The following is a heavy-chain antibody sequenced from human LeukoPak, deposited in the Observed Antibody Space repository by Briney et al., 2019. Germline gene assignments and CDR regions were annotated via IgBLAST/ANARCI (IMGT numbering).Heavy chain of an antibody. Sequence: GGSLRLSCAASGFTFSSYAMSWVRQAPGKGLEWVSAISGSGGSTYYADSVKGRFTISRDNSKNTLYLQMNSLRDEDTAVYYCARPYDSNRDHSGYGYWGRGTLVTVSS. V-gene: IGHV3-23*01. D-gene: IGHD5-12*01. CDR2: ISGSGGST. CDR3: ARPYDSNRDHSGYGY. CDR1: GFTFSSYA. J-gene: IGHJ4*02.